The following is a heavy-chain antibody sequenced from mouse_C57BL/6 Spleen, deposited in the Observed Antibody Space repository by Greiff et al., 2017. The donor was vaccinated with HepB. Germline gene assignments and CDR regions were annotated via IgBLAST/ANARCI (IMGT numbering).Heavy chain of an antibody. CDR3: AISTVVATKGYFDV. CDR1: GYAFSSSW. D-gene: IGHD1-1*01. CDR2: TYPGDGDT. V-gene: IGHV1-82*01. J-gene: IGHJ1*03. Sequence: QVQLQQSGPELVKPGASVKISCKASGYAFSSSWMNWVKQRPGKGLEWIGRTYPGDGDTNYNGKFKGKATLTADKSSSTAYMQLSSLTSQDSAVYFCAISTVVATKGYFDVWGTGTTVTVSS.